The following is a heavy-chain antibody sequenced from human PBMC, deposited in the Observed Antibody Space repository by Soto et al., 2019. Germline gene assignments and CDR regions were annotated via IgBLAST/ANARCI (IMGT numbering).Heavy chain of an antibody. D-gene: IGHD3-3*01. V-gene: IGHV2-5*02. Sequence: QITLKESGPPLVSPTQTLTLACSLSGFSLTTSGVGVGWIRQPPGKALEFLALFYWDDDTRYRPSLRTKLTITKDTSKNLVVLTMTNVDPVDTAKHYCVRFWSGFFVPRHRDAFDLWGQGTMVTVSS. CDR3: VRFWSGFFVPRHRDAFDL. CDR2: FYWDDDT. CDR1: GFSLTTSGVG. J-gene: IGHJ3*01.